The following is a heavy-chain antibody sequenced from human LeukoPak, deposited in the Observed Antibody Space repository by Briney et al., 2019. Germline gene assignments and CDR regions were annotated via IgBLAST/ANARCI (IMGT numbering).Heavy chain of an antibody. CDR1: GGSISSYY. CDR3: ARSWFGELEAFDI. Sequence: PSETLSLTCTVSGGSISSYYWSWIRQPPGKGLEWIGYIYYSGSTNYNPSLKSRVTISVDTSKNQFSLKLSSVTAADTAVYYCARSWFGELEAFDIWGQGTMVTVSS. D-gene: IGHD3-10*01. CDR2: IYYSGST. V-gene: IGHV4-59*08. J-gene: IGHJ3*02.